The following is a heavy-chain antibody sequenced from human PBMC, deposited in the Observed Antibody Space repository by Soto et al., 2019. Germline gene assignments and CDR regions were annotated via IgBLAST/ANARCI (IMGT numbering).Heavy chain of an antibody. Sequence: HPGGSLRLSCAASGFTFSSYGMHWVRQAPGKGLEWVAVISYDGSNKYYADSVKGRFTISRDNSKNTLYLQMNSLRAEDTAVYYCAKEGIRYCGGDCHGPYYYYGMDVWGQGTTVTVSS. V-gene: IGHV3-30*18. CDR2: ISYDGSNK. CDR3: AKEGIRYCGGDCHGPYYYYGMDV. D-gene: IGHD2-21*02. J-gene: IGHJ6*02. CDR1: GFTFSSYG.